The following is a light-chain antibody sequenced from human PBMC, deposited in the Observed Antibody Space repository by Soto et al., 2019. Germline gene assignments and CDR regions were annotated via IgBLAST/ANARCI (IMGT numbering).Light chain of an antibody. J-gene: IGKJ2*01. CDR3: QQHGSSPPT. Sequence: EIVLTQSPGTLSLSPGERATLSCRARQGVTSGFLAWYQQTPGQAPRLLIYSASSRAAGIPDRFSGSGSGTDFTLIISRLEPEDFAVYYCQQHGSSPPTFGQGTKLEIK. CDR2: SAS. V-gene: IGKV3-20*01. CDR1: QGVTSGF.